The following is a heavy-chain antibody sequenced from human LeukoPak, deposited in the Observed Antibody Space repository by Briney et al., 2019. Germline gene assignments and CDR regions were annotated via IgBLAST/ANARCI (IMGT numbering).Heavy chain of an antibody. Sequence: GGSLRLSCAASGFTFSSYWMSWVRQAPGKGLEWVANIKQDGSEKYYVDSVKGQFTISRDNAKNSLYLQMNSLRAEDTAVYYCARSYIPYYYDSSGEEQAGDAFDIWGQGTMVTVSS. V-gene: IGHV3-7*01. D-gene: IGHD3-22*01. CDR1: GFTFSSYW. CDR3: ARSYIPYYYDSSGEEQAGDAFDI. J-gene: IGHJ3*02. CDR2: IKQDGSEK.